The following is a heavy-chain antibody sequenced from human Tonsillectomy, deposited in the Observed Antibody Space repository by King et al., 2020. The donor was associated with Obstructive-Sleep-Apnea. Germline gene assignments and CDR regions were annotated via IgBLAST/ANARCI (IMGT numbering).Heavy chain of an antibody. CDR2: IYYSGST. CDR1: GDSISTYY. D-gene: IGHD5-18*01. J-gene: IGHJ4*02. Sequence: VQLQESGPGLVKPSETLYLTCTVSGDSISTYYWSWIRQPPGKGLEWIGYIYYSGSTSYNASLKSRVTISVDTSKNQFSLKLRSVTAADTAVYYCARDLGYSYGIDYWGQGTLVTVSS. CDR3: ARDLGYSYGIDY. V-gene: IGHV4-59*01.